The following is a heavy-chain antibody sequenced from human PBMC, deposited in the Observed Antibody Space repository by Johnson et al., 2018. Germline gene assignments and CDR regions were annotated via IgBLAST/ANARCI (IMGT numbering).Heavy chain of an antibody. D-gene: IGHD3-22*01. CDR3: AKAETDYYDSPDAFDI. Sequence: VQLVQSGGGLVKPGGSLRLSCAASGFTFSSYSMNWVRQAPGKGLEWVSSISSSSSYIYYADSVKGRFTISRDNAKNSLYLQMNSLRAEDTAVYYLAKAETDYYDSPDAFDIWGQGTMVTVSS. CDR1: GFTFSSYS. V-gene: IGHV3-21*01. CDR2: ISSSSSYI. J-gene: IGHJ3*02.